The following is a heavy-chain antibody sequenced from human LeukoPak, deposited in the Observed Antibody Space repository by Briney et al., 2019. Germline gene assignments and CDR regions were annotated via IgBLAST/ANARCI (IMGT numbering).Heavy chain of an antibody. Sequence: NPSETLSLTCTVSGGSISSSSYYWGWIRQPPWKGLEWIGSIYYSGSTYYNPSLKSRVTISVDTSKNQFSLKLSSVTAADTAVYYCARAGGWYFDYWGQGTLVTVSS. CDR1: GGSISSSSYY. D-gene: IGHD6-19*01. V-gene: IGHV4-39*01. CDR2: IYYSGST. J-gene: IGHJ4*02. CDR3: ARAGGWYFDY.